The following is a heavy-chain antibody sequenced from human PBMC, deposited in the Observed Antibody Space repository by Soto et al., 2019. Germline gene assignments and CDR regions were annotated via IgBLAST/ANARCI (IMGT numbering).Heavy chain of an antibody. D-gene: IGHD3-22*01. J-gene: IGHJ6*02. CDR3: ARCYDSIGRGGAYYYGMDV. V-gene: IGHV3-30-3*01. CDR2: ISYDGSNK. Sequence: PGGSLRLSCAASGFTFSSYAMHWVRQAPGKGLEWVAVISYDGSNKYYADSVKGRFTISRDKSKNTLYLQMNSLRAEDTAVYYCARCYDSIGRGGAYYYGMDVWGQGTTVTVSS. CDR1: GFTFSSYA.